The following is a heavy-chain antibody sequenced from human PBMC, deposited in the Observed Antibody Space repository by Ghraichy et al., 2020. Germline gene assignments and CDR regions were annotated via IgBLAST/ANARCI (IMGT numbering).Heavy chain of an antibody. CDR1: EFIFSSYW. CDR2: IKQDGSEK. J-gene: IGHJ2*01. Sequence: GESLNISCAASEFIFSSYWMSWVRQAPGKGLEWVANIKQDGSEKYYVDSMKGRFTVSRDNAKNSLYLQMNSLRVEDTATYYCARIFGSSSTYWNFDLWGRGTLVTVSS. D-gene: IGHD6-13*01. CDR3: ARIFGSSSTYWNFDL. V-gene: IGHV3-7*01.